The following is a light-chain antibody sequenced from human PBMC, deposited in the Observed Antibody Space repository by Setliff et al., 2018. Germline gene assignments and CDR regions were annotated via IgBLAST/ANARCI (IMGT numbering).Light chain of an antibody. CDR2: GVS. V-gene: IGLV2-14*03. CDR1: SSDIGGYNY. CDR3: SSYTSNTFV. J-gene: IGLJ1*01. Sequence: QAVVTQPASVSGSPGQSITISCTGPSSDIGGYNYVSWYQQYPGKAPPLIIYGVSKRPSGVSDRFSGSKSGNTASLTISGLQVEDEADYYCSSYTSNTFVFAAGTKVTVL.